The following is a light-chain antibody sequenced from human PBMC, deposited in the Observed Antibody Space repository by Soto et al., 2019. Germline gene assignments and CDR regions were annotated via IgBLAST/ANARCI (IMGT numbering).Light chain of an antibody. CDR2: GAT. Sequence: IVLTQSPGTLSVSPGGRAALACRASQSVGANLAWYRQTPGQAPRFLIYGATTRATGIPARFSGSRAGTEFTLTISSLQSEDFALYYCQQYDKWPPLFGQGTRLEIK. V-gene: IGKV3-15*01. J-gene: IGKJ5*01. CDR3: QQYDKWPPL. CDR1: QSVGAN.